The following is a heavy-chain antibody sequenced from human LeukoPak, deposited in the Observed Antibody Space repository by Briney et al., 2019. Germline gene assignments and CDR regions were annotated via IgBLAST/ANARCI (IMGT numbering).Heavy chain of an antibody. CDR2: IRSKAYGGTT. D-gene: IGHD2-2*01. J-gene: IGHJ6*03. CDR1: GFTFGDYA. V-gene: IGHV3-49*04. Sequence: GRSLRLSCTASGFTFGDYAMSWVRQAPGKGLEWVGFIRSKAYGGTTEYAASVKGRFTISRDDSKSIAYLQINSLKTEDTAVYYCTRDWDVVVPAAMGYYYYYMDVWGKGTTVTVSS. CDR3: TRDWDVVVPAAMGYYYYYMDV.